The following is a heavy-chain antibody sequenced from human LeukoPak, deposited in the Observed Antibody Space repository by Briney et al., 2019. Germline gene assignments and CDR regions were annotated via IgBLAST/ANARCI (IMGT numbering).Heavy chain of an antibody. CDR2: INYSGST. D-gene: IGHD1-26*01. CDR3: ARDRPGVVGGNWFDP. CDR1: GGSMSSGDYY. J-gene: IGHJ5*02. Sequence: SETLSLTCTVSGGSMSSGDYYWSWIRQPPGKGLEWIGNINYSGSTDCNPSLKSRVAISVDTSKNQFSLRLSSVTAADTAVYYCARDRPGVVGGNWFDPWGQGTLVIVSS. V-gene: IGHV4-30-4*01.